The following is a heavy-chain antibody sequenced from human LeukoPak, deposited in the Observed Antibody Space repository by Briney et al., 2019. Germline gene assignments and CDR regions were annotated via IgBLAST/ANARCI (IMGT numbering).Heavy chain of an antibody. CDR2: IKQDGSEK. CDR1: GFTFSSYW. CDR3: ARDPYSSGWPSYYYYGMDV. D-gene: IGHD6-19*01. Sequence: GGSLRLSCAASGFTFSSYWMSWVRQAPGKGLEWEANIKQDGSEKYYVDSVKGRFTISRDNAKNSLYLQMNSLRAEDTAVYYCARDPYSSGWPSYYYYGMDVWGQGTTVTVSS. J-gene: IGHJ6*02. V-gene: IGHV3-7*01.